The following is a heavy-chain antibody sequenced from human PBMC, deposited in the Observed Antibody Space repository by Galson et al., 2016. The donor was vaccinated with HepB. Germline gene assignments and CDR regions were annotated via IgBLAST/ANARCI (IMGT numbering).Heavy chain of an antibody. Sequence: TLSLTCTVSGGSISSTNHFWSWIRQTPGTGLEWIGYIYHSGTAHYNPSLNSRVTLSVDTSKNQFSLRLSAVTAADTAVYYCAREVLSGDDDAFDMWGQGTMVTVSS. CDR3: AREVLSGDDDAFDM. D-gene: IGHD2-21*02. CDR1: GGSISSTNHF. J-gene: IGHJ3*02. V-gene: IGHV4-30-4*08. CDR2: IYHSGTA.